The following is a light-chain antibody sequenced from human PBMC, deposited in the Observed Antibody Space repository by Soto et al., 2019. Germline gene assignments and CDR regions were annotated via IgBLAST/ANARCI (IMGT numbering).Light chain of an antibody. Sequence: IVMTQSPLTLPVTPGEPASISCRSSESLLYDNASGFLDGYLKKQGLPPQLLIYLGSNRASGVHDRFRGGASDTDFTLKSNSVEAEDVWVYYSMQTRQMSRTLGGGTTVAIK. CDR1: ESLLYDNASGF. J-gene: IGKJ4*01. CDR3: MQTRQMSRT. CDR2: LGS. V-gene: IGKV2-28*01.